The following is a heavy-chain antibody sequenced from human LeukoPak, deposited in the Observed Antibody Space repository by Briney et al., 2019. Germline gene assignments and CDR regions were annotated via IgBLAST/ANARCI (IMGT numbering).Heavy chain of an antibody. V-gene: IGHV4-39*01. CDR2: IYYSGST. Sequence: SETLSLTCTVSGGSISSSSYYWGWIRQPPGKGLEWIGSIYYSGSTYYNPSLKSRVTISVDTSKNQFSLKLSSVTAADTAVYYCARHPSLWGSSWYVAPYYYYYYMDVWGKGTTVTVSS. CDR3: ARHPSLWGSSWYVAPYYYYYYMDV. D-gene: IGHD6-13*01. CDR1: GGSISSSSYY. J-gene: IGHJ6*03.